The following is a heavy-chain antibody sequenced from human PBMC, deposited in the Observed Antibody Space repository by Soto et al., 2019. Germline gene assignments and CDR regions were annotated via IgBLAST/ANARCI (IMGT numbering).Heavy chain of an antibody. CDR3: AKDRDFWTGSGIDY. D-gene: IGHD3-3*01. J-gene: IGHJ4*02. CDR1: GFTFDNFA. Sequence: GGSLRLSCKAFGFTFDNFAMHWVRQSPERGLEWVSAISWNGGRTGYADSVKGRFIVSRDNSKSSLYLQMNSLRAEDTAVYFCAKDRDFWTGSGIDYWGQGTLVTVSS. CDR2: ISWNGGRT. V-gene: IGHV3-9*01.